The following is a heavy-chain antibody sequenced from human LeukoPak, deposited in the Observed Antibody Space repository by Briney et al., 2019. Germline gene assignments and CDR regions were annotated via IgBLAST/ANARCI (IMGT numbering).Heavy chain of an antibody. J-gene: IGHJ4*02. D-gene: IGHD6-19*01. CDR1: GFTFNDYA. CDR2: IWWYSGSI. V-gene: IGHV3-9*01. CDR3: GKDLLAMAGTIGS. Sequence: PGRSLSLSCAASGFTFNDYAMHWVRQAPGKGLEWVSGIWWYSGSIGYADSVKGRFTISRDNAKNSLFLQMNSLRPEDTALYYCGKDLLAMAGTIGSWGQGTLVTVSS.